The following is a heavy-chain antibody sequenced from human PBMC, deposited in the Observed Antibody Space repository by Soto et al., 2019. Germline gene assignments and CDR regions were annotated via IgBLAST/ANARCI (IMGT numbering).Heavy chain of an antibody. J-gene: IGHJ4*02. Sequence: QVQLVQSGVEVKKPGASVKVSCKASGYTFTTYAIHWVSQAPGQRLEWMGWINAGNGKTKYSQKFQDRITITRDTSATTDYMELSSLTSEDTAVYYCARAGDDCSTTSGYMIDYWGQGTLVTVSS. V-gene: IGHV1-3*01. CDR2: INAGNGKT. CDR3: ARAGDDCSTTSGYMIDY. D-gene: IGHD2-2*02. CDR1: GYTFTTYA.